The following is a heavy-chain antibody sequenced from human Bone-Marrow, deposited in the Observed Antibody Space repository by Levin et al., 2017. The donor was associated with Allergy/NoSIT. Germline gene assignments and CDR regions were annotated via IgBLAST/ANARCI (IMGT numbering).Heavy chain of an antibody. Sequence: GGSLRLSCAASGFTFSNFWMNWVRQPPGKELEWVGNIKPDGSEVRYVDSVKGRFTISRDNAKNSLFLQMNSLRGDDTAVYYCAGYCGGDCQIIWGQGTIVTVSS. CDR1: GFTFSNFW. V-gene: IGHV3-7*01. CDR2: IKPDGSEV. J-gene: IGHJ3*02. CDR3: AGYCGGDCQII. D-gene: IGHD2-21*02.